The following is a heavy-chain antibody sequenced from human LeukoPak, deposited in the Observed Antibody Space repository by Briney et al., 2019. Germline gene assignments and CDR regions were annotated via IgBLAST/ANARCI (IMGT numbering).Heavy chain of an antibody. V-gene: IGHV3-48*03. Sequence: GGSLSLSCAASGFTFSSYEMNWVRQAPGKGLEWVSYISSSGSTIYYADSVKGRFTISRDNAKNSLYLQMNSLRAEDTAVYYCARGDRYYYDSSGYYYGFDYWGQGTLVTVSS. CDR1: GFTFSSYE. CDR2: ISSSGSTI. D-gene: IGHD3-22*01. J-gene: IGHJ4*02. CDR3: ARGDRYYYDSSGYYYGFDY.